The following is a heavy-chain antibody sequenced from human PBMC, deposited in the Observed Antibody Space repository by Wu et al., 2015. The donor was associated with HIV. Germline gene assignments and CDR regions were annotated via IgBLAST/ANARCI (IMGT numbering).Heavy chain of an antibody. CDR1: GGSFSGYY. D-gene: IGHD4-11*01. CDR2: INHSGST. J-gene: IGHJ6*03. Sequence: QVQLQQWGAGLLKPSETLSLTCAVYGGSFSGYYWSWIRQPPGKGLEWIGEINHSGSTNYNPSLKSRVTISVDTSKNQFSLKLSSVTAADTAVYYCARGRHSNYYYYYYYMDVWGKGTTVTVSS. V-gene: IGHV4-34*01. CDR3: ARGRHSNYYYYYYYMDV.